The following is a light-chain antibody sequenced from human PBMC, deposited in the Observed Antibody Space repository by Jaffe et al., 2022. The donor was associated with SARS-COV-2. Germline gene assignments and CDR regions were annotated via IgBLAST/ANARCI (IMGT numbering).Light chain of an antibody. J-gene: IGKJ4*01. CDR3: QQYDSYPLT. CDR1: QDINTY. Sequence: DIQMTQSPSSMSASVGDRVTITCRASQDINTYLAWFQQKPGKAPKSLISESSSLRSGVPSRFSGSGSGTDFTLTIRSLQPEDFATYYCQQYDSYPLTFGGGTKLEIK. V-gene: IGKV1-16*01. CDR2: ESS.